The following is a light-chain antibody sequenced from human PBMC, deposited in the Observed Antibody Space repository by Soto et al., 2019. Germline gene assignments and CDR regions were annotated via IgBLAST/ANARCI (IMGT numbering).Light chain of an antibody. CDR1: QSVSSSY. Sequence: EIVLTQSPGTLSLSPGERATLSCRASQSVSSSYLAWYQQKPGQAPSLLIYGASSRDTGIPDRFSGSGSWTDFTLTISRLEPEDFAVYYCQQYGSSPRNTFGQGTKLEIK. J-gene: IGKJ2*01. V-gene: IGKV3-20*01. CDR2: GAS. CDR3: QQYGSSPRNT.